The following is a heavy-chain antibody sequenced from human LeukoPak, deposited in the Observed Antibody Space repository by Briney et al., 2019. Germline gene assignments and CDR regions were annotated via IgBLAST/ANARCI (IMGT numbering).Heavy chain of an antibody. Sequence: GGSLRLSCVASGFTFSAYAMSWVRQAPGKGLEWVSAISGSGDTTYYADCVKGRFTISRDNSKNTLYLQMNSLRAEDTAVYYCAKGTMVRGDRDYWGQGTLVTVSS. CDR1: GFTFSAYA. V-gene: IGHV3-23*01. CDR3: AKGTMVRGDRDY. J-gene: IGHJ4*02. D-gene: IGHD3-10*01. CDR2: ISGSGDTT.